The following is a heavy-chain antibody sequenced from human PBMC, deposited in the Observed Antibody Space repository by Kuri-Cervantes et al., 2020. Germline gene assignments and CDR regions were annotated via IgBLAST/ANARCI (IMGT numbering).Heavy chain of an antibody. Sequence: GESLKISCAASGFTFSSYWMSWVRQAPGKGLEWVAVISYDGSNKYYADSVKGRFTISRDNSKNTLYLQMNSLRAEDTAVYYCARGSLRFLEWPQPNYFDYWGQGTLVTVSS. CDR3: ARGSLRFLEWPQPNYFDY. J-gene: IGHJ4*02. CDR2: ISYDGSNK. CDR1: GFTFSSYW. V-gene: IGHV3-30-3*01. D-gene: IGHD3-3*01.